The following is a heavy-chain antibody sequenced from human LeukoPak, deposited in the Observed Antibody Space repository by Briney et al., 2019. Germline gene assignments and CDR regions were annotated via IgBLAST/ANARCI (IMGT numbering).Heavy chain of an antibody. Sequence: PSGGSLRLSCAASGFTFSSYSMNWVRQAPGKGLEWVSYISSSSSTIYYVDSVKGRFTISRDNAKNSLYLQMNSLRAEDTALYYCAKEGPVAAAGADYWGQGTLVTVSS. CDR1: GFTFSSYS. CDR3: AKEGPVAAAGADY. V-gene: IGHV3-48*01. CDR2: ISSSSSTI. D-gene: IGHD6-13*01. J-gene: IGHJ4*02.